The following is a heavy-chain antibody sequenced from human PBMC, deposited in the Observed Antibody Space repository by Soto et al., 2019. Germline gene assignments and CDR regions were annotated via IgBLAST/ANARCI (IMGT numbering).Heavy chain of an antibody. D-gene: IGHD2-2*01. CDR1: GGTFSSYA. CDR2: IIPIFGTA. V-gene: IGHV1-69*01. J-gene: IGHJ6*02. CDR3: ARDSRGYIVVVPAAEVGVRRQSYYYYGMDV. Sequence: QVQLVQSGAEVKKPGSSVKVSCKASGGTFSSYAISWVRQAPGQGLEWMGGIIPIFGTANYSQRFQGRVTFPADESTRTAYMELSSLRSEDTAVYYCARDSRGYIVVVPAAEVGVRRQSYYYYGMDVWGQGTTVTVSS.